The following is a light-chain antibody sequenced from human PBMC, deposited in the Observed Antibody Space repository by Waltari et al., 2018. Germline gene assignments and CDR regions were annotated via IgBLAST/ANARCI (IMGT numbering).Light chain of an antibody. CDR3: MQALQTPLT. J-gene: IGKJ3*01. CDR2: FGS. V-gene: IGKV2-28*01. Sequence: IVVTQSPLSLSVTPGEPASIPCRSSQSLLKSDVYNYLDWYLQKPGQSPQVLIYFGSNRASGVPDRFSGSGSGTDFTLKISRVEAEDVGVYYCMQALQTPLTFGPGTKVDIK. CDR1: QSLLKSDVYNY.